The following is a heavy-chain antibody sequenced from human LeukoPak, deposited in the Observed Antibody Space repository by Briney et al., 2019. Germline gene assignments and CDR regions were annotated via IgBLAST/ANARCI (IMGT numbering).Heavy chain of an antibody. CDR3: ARRVKGMAPDY. CDR2: IYPGDSDT. J-gene: IGHJ4*02. D-gene: IGHD5-24*01. Sequence: GESLKISCKGTGYSFTNYWIGWVRQMPGKGLEWMRIIYPGDSDTGNSPSFQGQVTISADKSISTAYLQWSSLKASDTDMYFCARRVKGMAPDYWGQGTLVTVSS. CDR1: GYSFTNYW. V-gene: IGHV5-51*01.